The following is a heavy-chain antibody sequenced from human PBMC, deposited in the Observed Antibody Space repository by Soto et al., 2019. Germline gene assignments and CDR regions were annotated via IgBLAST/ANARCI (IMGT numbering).Heavy chain of an antibody. CDR1: GGSFSGYY. CDR3: ARPRIAVTETPFDY. J-gene: IGHJ4*02. V-gene: IGHV4-34*01. CDR2: INHSGST. Sequence: SSETLSLTCAVYGGSFSGYYWSWTRQPPGKGLEWIGEINHSGSTNYNPSLKSRVTISVDTSKNQFSLKLSSVTAADTAVYYCARPRIAVTETPFDYWGQGTLVTVSS. D-gene: IGHD6-19*01.